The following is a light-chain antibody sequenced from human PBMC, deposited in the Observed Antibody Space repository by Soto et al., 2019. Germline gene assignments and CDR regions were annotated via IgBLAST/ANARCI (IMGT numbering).Light chain of an antibody. Sequence: EIVMTQSPATQSVSPGERAALSCRASESVNNNLAWYQQKPGQAPRLLIYFASTRATGIPARFSGSGSGTEFTLTISSLQSEDFAVYYCQQYNKWPLTFGGGTKVETK. J-gene: IGKJ4*02. CDR1: ESVNNN. V-gene: IGKV3-15*01. CDR3: QQYNKWPLT. CDR2: FAS.